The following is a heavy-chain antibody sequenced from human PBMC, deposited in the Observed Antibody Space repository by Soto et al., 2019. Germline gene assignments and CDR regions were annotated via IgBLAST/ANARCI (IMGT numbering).Heavy chain of an antibody. CDR1: GDSISGYY. D-gene: IGHD6-19*01. CDR3: ARSGYSSAWYTAFDS. CDR2: IYASGST. Sequence: PSETLSLTCTVSGDSISGYYWNWIRQPAGKGLEWIGRIYASGSTISNRSLRSRVALSVDTSKNQFPLNLNSVTAADTAMYYCARSGYSSAWYTAFDSWSQGTLVTVSS. J-gene: IGHJ4*02. V-gene: IGHV4-4*07.